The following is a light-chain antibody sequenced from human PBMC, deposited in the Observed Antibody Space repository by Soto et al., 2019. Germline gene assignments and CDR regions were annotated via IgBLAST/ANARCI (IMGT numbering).Light chain of an antibody. CDR2: YAS. CDR3: QQYNNWPRT. Sequence: EIVMTQSPATLTTSPGERATVSCRASQSVSSNLAWYQQKPCQVPRLLIYYASTRATGIPATFSGSGSGTEFTLTISSLESEDVAVYYCQQYNNWPRTFGQGTKVEIK. CDR1: QSVSSN. V-gene: IGKV3-15*01. J-gene: IGKJ1*01.